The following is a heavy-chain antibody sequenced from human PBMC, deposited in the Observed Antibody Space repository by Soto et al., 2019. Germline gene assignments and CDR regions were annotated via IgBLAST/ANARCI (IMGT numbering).Heavy chain of an antibody. V-gene: IGHV3-30-3*01. CDR1: GVTFSSYA. CDR3: ARVYTASRYYYYYGMDV. CDR2: ISYDGSNK. D-gene: IGHD5-18*01. Sequence: QVQLVESGGGVVQPGRSLRLSCAASGVTFSSYAMHWVRQAPGKGLEWVAVISYDGSNKYYADSVKGRFTISRDNSKNTLYLQMNSLRAEDTAVYYCARVYTASRYYYYYGMDVWGQGTTVTVSS. J-gene: IGHJ6*02.